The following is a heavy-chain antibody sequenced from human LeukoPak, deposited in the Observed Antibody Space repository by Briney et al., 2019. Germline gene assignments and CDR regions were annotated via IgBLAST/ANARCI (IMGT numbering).Heavy chain of an antibody. CDR1: GGSISSYY. D-gene: IGHD3-22*01. CDR2: IYYSGST. Sequence: SETPSLTCTVSGGSISSYYWSWVRQPPGKGLEWIGYIYYSGSTNYNPSLKSRVTISVDTSKNQFSLKLSSVTAADTAVYYCARGRTMIAQGWFDPWGQGTLVTVSS. V-gene: IGHV4-59*01. CDR3: ARGRTMIAQGWFDP. J-gene: IGHJ5*02.